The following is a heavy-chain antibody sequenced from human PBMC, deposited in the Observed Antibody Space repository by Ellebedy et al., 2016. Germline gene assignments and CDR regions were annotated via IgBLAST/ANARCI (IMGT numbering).Heavy chain of an antibody. CDR2: IYHTGGT. V-gene: IGHV4-4*02. D-gene: IGHD2-21*02. CDR1: GDSISDNNW. Sequence: SETLSLTCAVSGDSISDNNWWSWVRQPPGKGLEWIGEIYHTGGTNYNPSLKSRVTISVAKSKNQFSLRLTSVTAADTAVYYCATRICDGDCYWSAWGQGMLVTVSS. J-gene: IGHJ5*02. CDR3: ATRICDGDCYWSA.